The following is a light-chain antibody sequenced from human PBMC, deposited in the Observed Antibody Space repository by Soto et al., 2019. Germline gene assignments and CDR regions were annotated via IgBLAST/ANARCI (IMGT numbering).Light chain of an antibody. CDR1: QSVSSN. CDR3: QQYNNWPLT. Sequence: EIVMTQSPATLSVSPGERATLSCRASQSVSSNLAWYQQKPGQAPRLLIYGASTRATGIPARFSGSGSGTQFTLTISSLQSEDFAVYSCQQYNNWPLTFGGGTKVVIK. J-gene: IGKJ4*01. CDR2: GAS. V-gene: IGKV3-15*01.